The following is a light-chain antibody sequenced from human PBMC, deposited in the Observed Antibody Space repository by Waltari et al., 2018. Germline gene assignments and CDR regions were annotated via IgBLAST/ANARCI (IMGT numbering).Light chain of an antibody. CDR1: QDISTS. Sequence: EIHMTQSPSSVSASVGDRVSMSCRASQDISTSLAWYQQKSGKAPSLLIYHSSTLQSEVPSRFSGAGTGTDFTLTINNLHPEDFATYFCQQGDTSPQTFGPGTKVELK. V-gene: IGKV1-12*01. CDR2: HSS. J-gene: IGKJ1*01. CDR3: QQGDTSPQT.